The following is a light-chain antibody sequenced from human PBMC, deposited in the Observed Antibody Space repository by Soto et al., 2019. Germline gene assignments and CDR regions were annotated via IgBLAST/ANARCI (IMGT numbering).Light chain of an antibody. CDR1: SSDVGGYNY. V-gene: IGLV2-14*01. CDR3: SSYTSSSPHVV. Sequence: QSALTQPASVSGSPGQSITISCTGTSSDVGGYNYVSWYQQHPGKAPTLMIYDVSNRPSGVSNRFSGSKSGNTASLTISGLQAEDEADYYCSSYTSSSPHVVFGGGTKLTVL. CDR2: DVS. J-gene: IGLJ2*01.